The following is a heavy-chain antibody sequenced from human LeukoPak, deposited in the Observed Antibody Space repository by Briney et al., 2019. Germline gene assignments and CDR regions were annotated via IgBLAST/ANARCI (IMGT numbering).Heavy chain of an antibody. CDR1: GDSVSSNSAA. D-gene: IGHD3-22*01. CDR2: TYYRSKWYN. V-gene: IGHV6-1*01. J-gene: IGHJ4*02. Sequence: SQTLSLTCAISGDSVSSNSAAWNWIRQSPSRGLEWLGRTYYRSKWYNDYAVSVKSRITINPDTSKNQFSLQLNSVTHEDTAVYYCARGRSYYDSSGYYPGGFFDYWGQGTLVTVSS. CDR3: ARGRSYYDSSGYYPGGFFDY.